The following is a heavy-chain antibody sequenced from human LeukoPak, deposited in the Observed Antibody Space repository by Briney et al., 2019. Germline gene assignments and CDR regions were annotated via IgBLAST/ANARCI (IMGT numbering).Heavy chain of an antibody. Sequence: SETLSLTCAVYGGSFSGYYWSWIRQPPGKGLEWIGEINHSGSTNYNPSLKSRVTISVDTSKNQFSLKLSSVTAADTAVYYCARVRIAAAGIAANWFDPWGQGTLVTVSS. J-gene: IGHJ5*02. CDR1: GGSFSGYY. D-gene: IGHD6-13*01. CDR2: INHSGST. V-gene: IGHV4-34*01. CDR3: ARVRIAAAGIAANWFDP.